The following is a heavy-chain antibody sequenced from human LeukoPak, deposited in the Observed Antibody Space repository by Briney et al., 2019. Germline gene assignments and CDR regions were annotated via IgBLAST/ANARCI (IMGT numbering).Heavy chain of an antibody. J-gene: IGHJ4*02. Sequence: SETLSLTCTVSGGSISSSNSYWGWIRQPPGKGLEWIGSIYYSGNTYYNASLKSQVSISIDTSKNQFSLRLTSVTAADTAVYYCARREVDTPRYYFDYWGQGTLVTVSS. CDR1: GGSISSSNSY. V-gene: IGHV4-39*01. D-gene: IGHD5-18*01. CDR2: IYYSGNT. CDR3: ARREVDTPRYYFDY.